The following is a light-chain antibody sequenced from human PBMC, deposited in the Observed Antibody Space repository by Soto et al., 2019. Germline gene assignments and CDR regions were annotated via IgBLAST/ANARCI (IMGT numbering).Light chain of an antibody. Sequence: DIEMTQSPSTLSASVGDRVTITCRARQDISRWLAWYQQKPGKPPKLLIYDASGLDSGVPSRFSGSGFGTEFTLTFPGLQTEDFATFYCQQYDTFPWTFGQGTHVDFK. J-gene: IGKJ1*01. V-gene: IGKV1-5*01. CDR3: QQYDTFPWT. CDR1: QDISRW. CDR2: DAS.